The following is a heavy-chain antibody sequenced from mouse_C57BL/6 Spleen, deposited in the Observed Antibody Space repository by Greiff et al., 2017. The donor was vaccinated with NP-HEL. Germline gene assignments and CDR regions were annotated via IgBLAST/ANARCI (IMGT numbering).Heavy chain of an antibody. CDR2: ISDGGSYT. Sequence: DVMLVESGGGLVKPGGSLKLSCAASGFTFSSYAMSWVRQTPEKRLEWVATISDGGSYTYYPDNVKGRFTISRDNAKNNLYLQMSHLKSEDTAMYYCASDDDYDGFGCWGQGTTLSVSS. J-gene: IGHJ2*01. CDR3: ASDDDYDGFGC. CDR1: GFTFSSYA. V-gene: IGHV5-4*03. D-gene: IGHD2-4*01.